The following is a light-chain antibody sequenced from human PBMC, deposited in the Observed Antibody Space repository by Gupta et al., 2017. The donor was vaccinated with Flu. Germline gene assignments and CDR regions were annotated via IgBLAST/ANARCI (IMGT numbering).Light chain of an antibody. J-gene: IGLJ2*01. CDR2: GDH. CDR1: GSNIGTSYD. CDR3: QSYDSSLRGSV. V-gene: IGLV1-40*01. Sequence: SVLPQPPSASGAPGPMVTISCTGSGSNIGTSYDVHWYQQLPGTAPKLLIYGDHNRPSGVPDRFSGSRSGTSASLAITGLQAEDEAVYYCQSYDSSLRGSVFGGGTKLTVL.